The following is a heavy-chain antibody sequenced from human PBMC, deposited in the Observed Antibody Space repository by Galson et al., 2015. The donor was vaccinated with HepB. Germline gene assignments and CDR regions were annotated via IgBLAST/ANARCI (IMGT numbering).Heavy chain of an antibody. CDR3: ARDTTSIAVAGPAFDY. J-gene: IGHJ4*02. Sequence: SEPLSLTCTVSGGSISSSSYYWGWIRQPPGKGLGWIGSIYYSGSTYYNPSLKSRVTISVDTSKNQFSLKLSSVTAADTAVYYCARDTTSIAVAGPAFDYWGQGTLVTVSS. D-gene: IGHD6-19*01. V-gene: IGHV4-39*07. CDR2: IYYSGST. CDR1: GGSISSSSYY.